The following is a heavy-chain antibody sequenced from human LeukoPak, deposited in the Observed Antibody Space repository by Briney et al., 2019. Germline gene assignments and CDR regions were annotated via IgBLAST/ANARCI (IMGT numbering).Heavy chain of an antibody. CDR1: GFTFSSYS. J-gene: IGHJ4*02. V-gene: IGHV3-21*01. CDR3: ARASLGGSYWRDFDY. CDR2: ISSSSSYI. Sequence: PGGSLRLSCAASGFTFSSYSMNWVRQAPGKGLEWVSSISSSSSYIYYADSVKGRFTISRDNAKNSLYLQMNSLRAEDTAVYYCARASLGGSYWRDFDYWGQGTLVTVSS. D-gene: IGHD1-26*01.